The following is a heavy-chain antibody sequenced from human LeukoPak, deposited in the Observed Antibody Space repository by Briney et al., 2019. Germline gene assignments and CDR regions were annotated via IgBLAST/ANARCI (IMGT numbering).Heavy chain of an antibody. CDR1: GYSFTSYW. V-gene: IGHV5-51*01. D-gene: IGHD5-24*01. CDR2: IYPGDSDT. Sequence: GESLKISCKGSGYSFTSYWIGWVRQMPGKGLEWMGIIYPGDSDTRYSPSFQGQVTISAGKSISTAYLQWSSLKASDTAMYYCARQRMATTIHYYYYSMDVWGQGTTVTVSS. CDR3: ARQRMATTIHYYYYSMDV. J-gene: IGHJ6*02.